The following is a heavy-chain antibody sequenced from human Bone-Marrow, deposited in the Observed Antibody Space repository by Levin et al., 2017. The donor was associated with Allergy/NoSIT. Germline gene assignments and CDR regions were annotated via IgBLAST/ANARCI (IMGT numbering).Heavy chain of an antibody. D-gene: IGHD3-10*01. CDR1: GFPFRSYE. CDR2: ISSGGTTI. Sequence: GGSLRLSCAASGFPFRSYEMTWVRQAPGKGLEWVAYISSGGTTIYYADSVKGRFTISRDNGKTSLYLQMNSLRAEDTAVYYCAREWRGRGVPYNWFDPWGQGTQVTVSS. V-gene: IGHV3-48*03. J-gene: IGHJ5*02. CDR3: AREWRGRGVPYNWFDP.